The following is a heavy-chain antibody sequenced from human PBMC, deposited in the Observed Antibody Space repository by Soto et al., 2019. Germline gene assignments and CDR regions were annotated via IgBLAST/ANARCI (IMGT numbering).Heavy chain of an antibody. CDR3: ARHQTQYCSGGSCYSGYGMDV. D-gene: IGHD2-15*01. CDR1: GYSFTSYW. CDR2: IDPSDSYT. J-gene: IGHJ6*02. V-gene: IGHV5-10-1*01. Sequence: LGESLKISCKGSGYSFTSYWISWVRQMPGKGLEWMGRIDPSDSYTNYSPSFQGHVTISADKSISTAYLQWSSLKASDTAMYYCARHQTQYCSGGSCYSGYGMDVWGQGTTVTVSS.